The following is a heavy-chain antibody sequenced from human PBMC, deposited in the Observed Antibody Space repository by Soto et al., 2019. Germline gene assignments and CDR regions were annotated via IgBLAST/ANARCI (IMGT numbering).Heavy chain of an antibody. V-gene: IGHV3-48*01. D-gene: IGHD3-22*01. J-gene: IGHJ4*02. Sequence: EVQLVESGGGLVQPGGSLRLSCAASGFTFSSYSMNWVRQAPGKGLEWVSYISSSSNSIYYADSVKGRFTISRDNAKNSLHLQMNSLRAEDTAVYYCTKSRSAMIYYFDFWGLGALVTVSS. CDR2: ISSSSNSI. CDR3: TKSRSAMIYYFDF. CDR1: GFTFSSYS.